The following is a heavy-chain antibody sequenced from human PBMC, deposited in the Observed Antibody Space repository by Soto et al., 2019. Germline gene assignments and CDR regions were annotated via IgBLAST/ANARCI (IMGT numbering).Heavy chain of an antibody. CDR3: TRFVDNISGYYDY. J-gene: IGHJ4*02. V-gene: IGHV3-49*03. D-gene: IGHD6-19*01. Sequence: GGSLRLSCTASGFTFGDYAMTWFRQAPGKGLEWVSFIRSKPYGWTTLYAASVKGRFTISRDDSKSIAYLQMNSLETEDTAVYYYTRFVDNISGYYDYWGQGALVTVSS. CDR1: GFTFGDYA. CDR2: IRSKPYGWTT.